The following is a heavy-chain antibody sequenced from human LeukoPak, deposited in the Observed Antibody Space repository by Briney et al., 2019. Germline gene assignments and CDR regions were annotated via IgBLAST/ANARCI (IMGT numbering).Heavy chain of an antibody. J-gene: IGHJ4*02. CDR2: IYYSGNT. Sequence: PSETLSLTCTVSGDSISNYYWTWIRQPPGKGLEWIGYIYYSGNTNYNPSLKSRLTISLDTSKNQFSLKLTSVTAADTAMYYCARRKAKTPNYFDYWGQGALVTVSS. V-gene: IGHV4-59*08. CDR3: ARRKAKTPNYFDY. CDR1: GDSISNYY.